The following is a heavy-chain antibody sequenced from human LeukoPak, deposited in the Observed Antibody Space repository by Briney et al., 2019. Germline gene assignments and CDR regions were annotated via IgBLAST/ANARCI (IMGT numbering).Heavy chain of an antibody. CDR3: AKDLKGDHYYDSSGYYF. J-gene: IGHJ4*02. Sequence: GGSLRLSCAASGFTFSSYGMHWVRQAPGKGLEWVAVISYDGSNKYYADSVKGRFTISRDNSKNTLYLQMNSLRAEDTAVYYCAKDLKGDHYYDSSGYYFWGQGTLVTVSS. D-gene: IGHD3-22*01. CDR1: GFTFSSYG. CDR2: ISYDGSNK. V-gene: IGHV3-30*18.